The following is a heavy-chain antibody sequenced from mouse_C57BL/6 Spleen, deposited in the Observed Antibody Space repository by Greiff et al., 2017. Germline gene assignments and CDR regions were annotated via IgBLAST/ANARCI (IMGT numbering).Heavy chain of an antibody. CDR3: ARSFITTVVACDY. Sequence: VQLQQPGAELVKPGASVKLSCKASGYTFTSYWMHWVKQRPGQGLEWIGMIHPNSGSTNYNEKFKSKATLTVDKSSSTAYMQLSSLTSEDSAVYYCARSFITTVVACDYWGQGTTLTVSS. CDR2: IHPNSGST. V-gene: IGHV1-64*01. CDR1: GYTFTSYW. J-gene: IGHJ2*01. D-gene: IGHD1-1*01.